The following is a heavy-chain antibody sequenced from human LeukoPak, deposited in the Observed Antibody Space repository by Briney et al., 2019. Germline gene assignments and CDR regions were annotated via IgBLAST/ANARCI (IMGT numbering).Heavy chain of an antibody. CDR1: GGSFSGYY. V-gene: IGHV4-34*01. D-gene: IGHD2-8*01. CDR2: INHSGST. CDR3: ARGHVGSYAYYYYYGMDV. Sequence: SETLSLTCAVCGGSFSGYYWSWIRQPPKKGLEWIGEINHSGSTNYNPSLKSRVTISVDTSKNQFSLKVRSVTAADTAVYYCARGHVGSYAYYYYYGMDVWGQGTTVTVSS. J-gene: IGHJ6*02.